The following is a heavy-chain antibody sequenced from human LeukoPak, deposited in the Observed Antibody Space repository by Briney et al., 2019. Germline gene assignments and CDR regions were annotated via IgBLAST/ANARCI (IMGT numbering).Heavy chain of an antibody. CDR3: AKGVRGVIAYYFDF. CDR2: ISSDGSDK. Sequence: GGSLRLSCAASGFIFSSYVIHWVRQAPGKGLEWVAVISSDGSDKHYADSGKGRFTISRDNSKNQLYLQINSLRTEDTAVYYCAKGVRGVIAYYFDFWGQGTLVTVSS. D-gene: IGHD3-10*01. V-gene: IGHV3-30*18. J-gene: IGHJ4*02. CDR1: GFIFSSYV.